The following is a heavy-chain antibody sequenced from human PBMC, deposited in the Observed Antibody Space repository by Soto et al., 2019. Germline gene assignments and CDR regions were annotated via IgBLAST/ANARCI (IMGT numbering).Heavy chain of an antibody. CDR3: ARDSSSSGWYEFFDY. V-gene: IGHV3-33*01. J-gene: IGHJ4*02. Sequence: PVGSLRLSCAASGFTFSSYGMHWVRQAPGKGLEWVAVIWYDGSNKYYADSVKGRFTISRDNSKNTLYLQMNSLRAEDTAVYYCARDSSSSGWYEFFDYWGQGTLVTVSS. D-gene: IGHD6-19*01. CDR1: GFTFSSYG. CDR2: IWYDGSNK.